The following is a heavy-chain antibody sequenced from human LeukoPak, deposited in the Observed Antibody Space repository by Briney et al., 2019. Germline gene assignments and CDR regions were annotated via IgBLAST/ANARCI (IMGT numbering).Heavy chain of an antibody. CDR3: ARGSTGGRYFDWLLSY. CDR2: IYSGGST. J-gene: IGHJ4*02. D-gene: IGHD3-9*01. CDR1: GFTFSSYW. V-gene: IGHV3-53*01. Sequence: GGSLRLSCAASGFTFSSYWMSWVRQAPGKGLEWVSVIYSGGSTYYADSVKGRFTISRDNSKNTLYLQMNSLRAEDTAVYYCARGSTGGRYFDWLLSYWGQGTLVTVSS.